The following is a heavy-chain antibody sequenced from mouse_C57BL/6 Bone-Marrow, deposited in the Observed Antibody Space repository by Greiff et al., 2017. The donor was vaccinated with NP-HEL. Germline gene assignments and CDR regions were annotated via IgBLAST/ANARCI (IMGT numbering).Heavy chain of an antibody. CDR1: GFTFSDFY. V-gene: IGHV7-1*01. Sequence: DVMLVESGGGLVQSGRSLRLSCATSGFTFSDFYMEWVRQAPGKGLEWIAASRNKANDYTTEYSASVKGRFIVSRDTSQSILYLQMNALRAEDTAIYYCARDASYYYGSSGPYWYFDVWGTGTTVTVSS. CDR2: SRNKANDYTT. J-gene: IGHJ1*03. CDR3: ARDASYYYGSSGPYWYFDV. D-gene: IGHD1-1*01.